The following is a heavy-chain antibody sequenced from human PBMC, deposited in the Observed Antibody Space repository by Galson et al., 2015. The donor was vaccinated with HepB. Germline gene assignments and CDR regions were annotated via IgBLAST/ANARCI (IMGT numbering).Heavy chain of an antibody. Sequence: SLRLSCAASGFTFSSYAMHWVRQAPGKGLEWVAVISYDGSNKYYADSVKGRFTISRDNSKNTLYLQMNSLRAEDTAVYYCAREGSVVIDYYYYGMDVWGQGTTVTVSS. CDR1: GFTFSSYA. V-gene: IGHV3-30-3*01. CDR3: AREGSVVIDYYYYGMDV. CDR2: ISYDGSNK. D-gene: IGHD3-22*01. J-gene: IGHJ6*02.